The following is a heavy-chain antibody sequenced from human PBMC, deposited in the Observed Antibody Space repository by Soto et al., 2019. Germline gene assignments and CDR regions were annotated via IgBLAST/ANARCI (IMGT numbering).Heavy chain of an antibody. CDR2: ISYDGSNK. V-gene: IGHV3-30-3*01. D-gene: IGHD4-17*01. Sequence: QVQLVESGGGVVQPGRSLRLSCAASGFTFSSYAMHWVRQAPGKGLEWVAVISYDGSNKYYADSVKGRFTISRDNSNNTLYLQMNSLRAEDTAVHYCAREYYGDARKVIEYWGQGTLVTVSS. CDR3: AREYYGDARKVIEY. CDR1: GFTFSSYA. J-gene: IGHJ4*02.